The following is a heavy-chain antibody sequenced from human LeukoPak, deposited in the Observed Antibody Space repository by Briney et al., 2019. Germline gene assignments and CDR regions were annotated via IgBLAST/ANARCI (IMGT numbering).Heavy chain of an antibody. V-gene: IGHV3-23*01. CDR2: ISGSGGST. J-gene: IGHJ1*01. Sequence: GGSLRLSCAASGFTFGSYAMSWVRQAPGKGLEWVSAISGSGGSTYYADSVKGRFTISRDNSKNTLYLQMNSLRAEDTAVYYCAKDVQIAVAGTFRYFQHWGQGTLVTVSS. D-gene: IGHD6-19*01. CDR1: GFTFGSYA. CDR3: AKDVQIAVAGTFRYFQH.